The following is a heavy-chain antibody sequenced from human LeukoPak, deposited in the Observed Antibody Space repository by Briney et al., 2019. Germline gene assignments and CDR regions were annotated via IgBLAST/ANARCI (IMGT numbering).Heavy chain of an antibody. V-gene: IGHV3-48*01. CDR3: AREGSSSWFGSFAFDI. D-gene: IGHD6-13*01. CDR1: GFTFSTYW. Sequence: PGGSLRLSCAASGFTFSTYWMSWVRQAPGKGLEWVSYISSSSSTIYYADSVKGRFTISRDNAKNSLYLQMNSLRAEDTAVYYCAREGSSSWFGSFAFDIWGQGTMVTVSS. CDR2: ISSSSSTI. J-gene: IGHJ3*02.